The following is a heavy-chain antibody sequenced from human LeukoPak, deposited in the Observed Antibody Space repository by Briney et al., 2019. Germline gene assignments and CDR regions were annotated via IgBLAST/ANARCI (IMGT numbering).Heavy chain of an antibody. CDR1: GYTFTSYG. J-gene: IGHJ6*02. D-gene: IGHD3-10*01. CDR2: ISAYNGNT. CDR3: ARGTRSLEIGWFGDPNPGYGMDV. V-gene: IGHV1-18*01. Sequence: GASVRVSCKASGYTFTSYGISWVRQAPGQGLEWMGWISAYNGNTNYAQKLQGRVTMTTDTSTSTAYMELRSLRSDDTAVYYCARGTRSLEIGWFGDPNPGYGMDVWGQGTTVTVSS.